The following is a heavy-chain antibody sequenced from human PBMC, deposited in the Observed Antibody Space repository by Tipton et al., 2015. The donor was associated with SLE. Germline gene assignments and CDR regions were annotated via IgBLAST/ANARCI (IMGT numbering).Heavy chain of an antibody. V-gene: IGHV1-18*01. CDR1: GYTFTSYG. Sequence: QLVQSGAEVKKPGASVKVSCKASGYTFTSYGISWVRQAPGQGLEWMGWISAYNGNTNYAQKLQGRVTMTRDTSISTAYMELSRLRSDDPALYYCARDRCSGGSCYSDYWGQGTLVTVSS. D-gene: IGHD2-15*01. J-gene: IGHJ4*02. CDR2: ISAYNGNT. CDR3: ARDRCSGGSCYSDY.